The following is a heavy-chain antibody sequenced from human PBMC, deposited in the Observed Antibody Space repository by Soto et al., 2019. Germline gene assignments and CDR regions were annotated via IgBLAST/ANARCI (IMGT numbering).Heavy chain of an antibody. CDR2: ISGSGIGT. Sequence: GGSLRLSCTASGFTFSNYAMNWVRQAPGKGLEWVSAISGSGIGTYYADSVKGRFTISRDNSNNILYLQVDGLRAEDTAVYYCAKGGPSDGTDHYVDYWGQGTLVSVSS. CDR3: AKGGPSDGTDHYVDY. V-gene: IGHV3-23*01. D-gene: IGHD3-22*01. J-gene: IGHJ4*02. CDR1: GFTFSNYA.